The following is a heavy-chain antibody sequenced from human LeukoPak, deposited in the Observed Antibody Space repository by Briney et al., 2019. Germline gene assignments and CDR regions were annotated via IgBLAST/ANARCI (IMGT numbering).Heavy chain of an antibody. V-gene: IGHV3-20*04. D-gene: IGHD2-21*01. Sequence: PGGSLRLSCATFGFSFDDYGMSWVRQAPGKGLEWVSGINWNGGSTDYADSVKGRFTISRDNAKNSLYLQMNSLRAEDTALYYCARIKSQGVVVPLLRSTYYFDYWGQGTLVTVSS. CDR1: GFSFDDYG. CDR3: ARIKSQGVVVPLLRSTYYFDY. CDR2: INWNGGST. J-gene: IGHJ4*02.